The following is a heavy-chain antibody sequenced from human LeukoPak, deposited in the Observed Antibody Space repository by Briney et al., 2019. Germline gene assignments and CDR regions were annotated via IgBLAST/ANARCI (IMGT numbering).Heavy chain of an antibody. J-gene: IGHJ3*02. V-gene: IGHV4-59*01. CDR2: IYYSGST. CDR1: GGSISSSY. CDR3: ARDIGNDGSGSPDAFDI. Sequence: ASETLSLTCTVSGGSISSSYWSWIRQPPGKGLEWIGYIYYSGSTHYNPSLKSRVTISVDTSKNQFSLKLSSVTAADTAVYYCARDIGNDGSGSPDAFDIWGQGTMVTVSS. D-gene: IGHD3-10*01.